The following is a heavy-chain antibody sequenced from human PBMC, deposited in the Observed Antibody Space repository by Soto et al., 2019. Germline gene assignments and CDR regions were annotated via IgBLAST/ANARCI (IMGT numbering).Heavy chain of an antibody. D-gene: IGHD6-19*01. V-gene: IGHV6-1*01. CDR3: ARDHGYSSGWSTYYYYYGMDV. J-gene: IGHJ6*02. CDR1: GDCLSSNTAA. CDR2: TYHSSKWYN. Sequence: QTPSLTCAISGDCLSSNTAATDCVRQSPSCGREWLGRTYHSSKWYNDYAVSVTSRITIKTDTSKNHVHLQLKSVTPEDTAVYYCARDHGYSSGWSTYYYYYGMDVWGQGTTVTVSS.